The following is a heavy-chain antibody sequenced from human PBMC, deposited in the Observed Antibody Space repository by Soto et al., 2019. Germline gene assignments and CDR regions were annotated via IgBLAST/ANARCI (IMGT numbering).Heavy chain of an antibody. CDR2: IWYDGSNK. CDR1: GFTFSSYG. J-gene: IGHJ5*02. CDR3: ARDKMTTVTTMWFDP. Sequence: QVQLVESGGGVVQPGRSLRPSCAASGFTFSSYGMHWVRQAPGKGLEWVAVIWYDGSNKYYADSVKGRFTISRDNSKNTLYLQMNSLRAEDTAVYYCARDKMTTVTTMWFDPWGQGTLVTVSS. V-gene: IGHV3-33*01. D-gene: IGHD4-17*01.